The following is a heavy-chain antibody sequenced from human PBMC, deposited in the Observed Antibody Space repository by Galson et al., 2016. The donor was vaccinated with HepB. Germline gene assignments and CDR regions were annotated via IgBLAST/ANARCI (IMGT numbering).Heavy chain of an antibody. D-gene: IGHD3-10*01. Sequence: TLSLTCSVSGASISSGGYYWNWIRQQPGKGLEWIGYIYSSGATYFNPSLKSRLFISADTSKNQFSLSLSSVTAADTAMYFCATAYYVSGTYRWQGGFDMWGQGTMVIVSS. V-gene: IGHV4-31*03. CDR1: GASISSGGYY. CDR2: IYSSGAT. J-gene: IGHJ3*02. CDR3: ATAYYVSGTYRWQGGFDM.